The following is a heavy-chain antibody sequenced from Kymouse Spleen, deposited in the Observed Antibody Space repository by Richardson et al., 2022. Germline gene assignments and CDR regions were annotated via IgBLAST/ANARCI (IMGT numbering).Heavy chain of an antibody. CDR3: AREWDIVLMVYAHFDY. Sequence: EVQLVESGGGLIQPGGSLRLSCAASGFTVSSNYMSWVRQAPGKGLEWVSVIYSCGSTYYADSVKGRFTISRDNSKNTLYLQMNSLRAEDTAVYYCAREWDIVLMVYAHFDYWGQGTLVTVSS. CDR1: GFTVSSNY. J-gene: IGHJ4*02. CDR2: IYSCGST. D-gene: IGHD2-8*01. V-gene: IGHV3-66*03.